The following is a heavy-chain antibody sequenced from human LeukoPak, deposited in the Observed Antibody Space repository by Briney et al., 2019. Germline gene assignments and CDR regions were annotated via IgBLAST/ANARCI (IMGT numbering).Heavy chain of an antibody. CDR1: GGTFSSYI. D-gene: IGHD4-17*01. J-gene: IGHJ6*02. CDR3: ASSTVTFSQYGMDV. CDR2: MNPNSGNT. Sequence: GSSVKVSCKASGGTFSSYIITWVRQATGQGLEWMGWMNPNSGNTGYAQKFQGRVTMTRNTSISTAYMELSSLRSEDTAVYYCASSTVTFSQYGMDVWGQGTTVTVSS. V-gene: IGHV1-8*02.